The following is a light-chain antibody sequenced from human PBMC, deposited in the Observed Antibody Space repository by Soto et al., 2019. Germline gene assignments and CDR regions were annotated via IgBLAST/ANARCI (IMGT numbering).Light chain of an antibody. CDR1: QSVSSSY. CDR2: DAS. J-gene: IGKJ1*01. Sequence: ESVLTQYPGTLSLSHGERATLSCRASQSVSSSYLAWYQQKPGQAPRLLIYDASNRATGIPARFSGSGSGTDFTLTISRLEPEDFAVYYCQQYGSSGTFGQGTKVDIK. V-gene: IGKV3-20*01. CDR3: QQYGSSGT.